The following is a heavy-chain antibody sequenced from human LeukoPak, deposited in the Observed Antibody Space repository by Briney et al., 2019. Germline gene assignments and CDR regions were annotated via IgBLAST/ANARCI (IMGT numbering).Heavy chain of an antibody. CDR3: AKDRTQGSSWYLIFDY. J-gene: IGHJ4*02. CDR1: GLTYSVSA. V-gene: IGHV3-23*01. CDR2: ISGNSITT. D-gene: IGHD2-15*01. Sequence: GGSLRLSCAASGLTYSVSAMGWVRQAPGKGLEWVASISGNSITTYYADPLKGRFTISRDASKNTLYLQMDSLRVEDTAVYFCAKDRTQGSSWYLIFDYWSQGTLVTVSS.